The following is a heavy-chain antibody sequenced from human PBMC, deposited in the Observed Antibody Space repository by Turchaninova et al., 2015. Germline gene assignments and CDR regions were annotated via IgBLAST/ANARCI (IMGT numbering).Heavy chain of an antibody. Sequence: QVQLQESGPGLVKPSGTLSLTCAVSGGSISSSNWWSWVRQPPGKGLEWIGDIYHRWSTNYNPSIKSRIPLSVDKPKKQSSLKRGRVTAADSAVYYCARAMGMVTVADAFDIWGQGTMVTVSS. D-gene: IGHD4-23*01. CDR1: GGSISSSNW. CDR3: ARAMGMVTVADAFDI. J-gene: IGHJ3*02. V-gene: IGHV4-4*02. CDR2: IYHRWST.